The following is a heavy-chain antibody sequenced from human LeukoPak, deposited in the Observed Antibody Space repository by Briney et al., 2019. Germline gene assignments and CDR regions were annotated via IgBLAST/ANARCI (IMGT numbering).Heavy chain of an antibody. Sequence: GGSLRLSCAASGFTFSSYAMLWVRQAPGKGLEWVAVISYDGSNKYYADSVKGRFTISRDNSKNTLYLQMNSLRAEDTAVYYCARDGYGGGFDYWGQGTLVTVSS. D-gene: IGHD5-12*01. CDR1: GFTFSSYA. CDR2: ISYDGSNK. J-gene: IGHJ4*02. CDR3: ARDGYGGGFDY. V-gene: IGHV3-30*01.